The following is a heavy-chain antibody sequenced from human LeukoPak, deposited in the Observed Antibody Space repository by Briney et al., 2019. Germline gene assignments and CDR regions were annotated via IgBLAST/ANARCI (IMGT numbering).Heavy chain of an antibody. Sequence: GASVKVSCKASGGTFSSYAISWVRQAPGQGLEWMGRIIPILGIANYAQKFQGRVTITADKSTSTAYMELSSLRSEDTAVYYCARGCSGGSCESLFDPWGQGTLVTVSS. CDR2: IIPILGIA. V-gene: IGHV1-69*04. CDR1: GGTFSSYA. D-gene: IGHD2-15*01. J-gene: IGHJ5*02. CDR3: ARGCSGGSCESLFDP.